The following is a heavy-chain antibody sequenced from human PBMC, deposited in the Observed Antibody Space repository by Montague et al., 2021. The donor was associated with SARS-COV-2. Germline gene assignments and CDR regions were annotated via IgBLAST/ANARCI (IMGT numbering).Heavy chain of an antibody. CDR3: ARDFVAAVPDRFDS. Sequence: SETLSLTCAVSGGFISSGNWWWWGHHPPGKGLEWIGEIFHSGATSYNPPLKRRLTISMDNSKNDFSLKLNSVTAADTAMYYCARDFVAAVPDRFDSWGQGVLVTVSS. V-gene: IGHV4-4*02. J-gene: IGHJ4*02. CDR2: IFHSGAT. CDR1: GGFISSGNW. D-gene: IGHD6-13*01.